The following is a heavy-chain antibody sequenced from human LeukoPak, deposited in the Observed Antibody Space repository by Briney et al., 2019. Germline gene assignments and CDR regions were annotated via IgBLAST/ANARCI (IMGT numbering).Heavy chain of an antibody. CDR3: ARERISNDYGDRGWFDP. V-gene: IGHV3-53*01. CDR1: GFTFSSYA. CDR2: IYSGGST. Sequence: GGSLRLSCAVSGFTFSSYAMSWVRQAPGKGLEWVSVIYSGGSTYYADSVKGRFTISRDNSKNTLYLQMNSLRAEDTAVYYCARERISNDYGDRGWFDPWGQGTLVTVSS. J-gene: IGHJ5*02. D-gene: IGHD4-17*01.